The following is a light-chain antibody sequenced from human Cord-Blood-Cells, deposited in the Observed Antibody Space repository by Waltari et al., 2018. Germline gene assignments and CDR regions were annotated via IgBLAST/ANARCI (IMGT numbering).Light chain of an antibody. CDR2: DAS. CDR3: QQRSNWPGT. CDR1: QSVSSY. J-gene: IGKJ1*01. Sequence: EIVLTQSPATLSLSPGERATPPCRPSQSVSSYLAWYQQTPGQAPRLLIYDASNRATGIPARFSGSGSGTDFTLTISSLEPEDFAVYYCQQRSNWPGTFGQGTKVEIK. V-gene: IGKV3-11*01.